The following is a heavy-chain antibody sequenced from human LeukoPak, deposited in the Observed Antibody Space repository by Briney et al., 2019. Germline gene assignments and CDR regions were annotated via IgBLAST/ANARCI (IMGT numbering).Heavy chain of an antibody. CDR1: GGSISSGSYY. V-gene: IGHV4-61*02. CDR3: ASLFIRNHFDY. CDR2: IYTTGGT. Sequence: PSQTLSLTCTVSGGSISSGSYYWSWIRQPAGKGLEWIGRIYTTGGTNYNPSLKSRVTMSVDTSKNQFSLKLTSVTAADTAAYYCASLFIRNHFDYWGQGTLVTVSS. J-gene: IGHJ4*02. D-gene: IGHD3-10*01.